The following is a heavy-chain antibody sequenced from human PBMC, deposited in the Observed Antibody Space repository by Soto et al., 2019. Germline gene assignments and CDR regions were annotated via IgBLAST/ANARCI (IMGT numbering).Heavy chain of an antibody. V-gene: IGHV4-31*03. CDR3: ARDSSPNYDFWSGYLDY. J-gene: IGHJ4*02. D-gene: IGHD3-3*01. Sequence: SETLSLTCTVSGGSISSGGYYWSWIRQHPGKGLEWIGYIYYSGSTYYNPSLKSRVTISVDTSKNQFSLKLSSVTAADTAVYYCARDSSPNYDFWSGYLDYWGQGTLVTGSS. CDR2: IYYSGST. CDR1: GGSISSGGYY.